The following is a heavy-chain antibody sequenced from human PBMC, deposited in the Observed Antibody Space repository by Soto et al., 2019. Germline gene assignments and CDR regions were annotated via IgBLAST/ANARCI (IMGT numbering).Heavy chain of an antibody. Sequence: HLQLQQSGPGLVKPSETLSLTCTASAGSVSSSSDYWGWIRQPPGKGLEWIGSIYYTGRTYYDPSLKSRLTMTVDTSKNQFSLNLTSVTAADTAVYYCARQPPTWSHNWLDPWGQGTLVIVSS. V-gene: IGHV4-39*01. CDR3: ARQPPTWSHNWLDP. CDR1: AGSVSSSSDY. D-gene: IGHD3-3*01. J-gene: IGHJ5*02. CDR2: IYYTGRT.